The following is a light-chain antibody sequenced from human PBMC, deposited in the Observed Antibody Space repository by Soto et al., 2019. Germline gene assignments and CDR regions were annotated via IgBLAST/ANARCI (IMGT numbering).Light chain of an antibody. CDR2: DAS. CDR1: QDIATY. J-gene: IGKJ2*01. V-gene: IGKV1-33*01. Sequence: DLQMPQYPSSLPASVGDRVTITCHASQDIATYLNWFKQKPGKAPKXXSYDASNLETGVPSRVSGSSSGTQFTFTINSLKPEDVDTYYCQQYDNLVYTFGQGTKVDIK. CDR3: QQYDNLVYT.